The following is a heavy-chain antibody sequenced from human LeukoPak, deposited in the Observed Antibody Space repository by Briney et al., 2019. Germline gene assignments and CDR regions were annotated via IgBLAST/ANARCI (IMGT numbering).Heavy chain of an antibody. CDR1: GFTFSSYA. V-gene: IGHV3-23*01. CDR2: ISRSVDNT. Sequence: GGSLRLSCAASGFTFSSYAMSWVRQAPGKGLEWVSGISRSVDNTYFADSVKGRFTISRDNSKNTLYLQMNSLRAEDTALYYCAKLGYSGSFYARGDAFDIWGQGTMVTVSP. J-gene: IGHJ3*02. CDR3: AKLGYSGSFYARGDAFDI. D-gene: IGHD1-26*01.